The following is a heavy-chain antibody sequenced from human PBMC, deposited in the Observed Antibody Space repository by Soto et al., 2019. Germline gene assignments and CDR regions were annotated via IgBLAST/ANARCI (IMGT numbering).Heavy chain of an antibody. CDR3: YSSGW. CDR1: GFTFGSFA. J-gene: IGHJ4*02. CDR2: VSDDGVTK. V-gene: IGHV3-30*04. Sequence: QVQLVESGGGVVQPGRSLRLSCAASGFTFGSFAMHWVRQAPGKGLEWVALVSDDGVTKYYADSVTGRFTISRDNSKNTLYLEMNRLRTEDTAVYYGYSSGWWGQGTLVTGSS. D-gene: IGHD6-19*01.